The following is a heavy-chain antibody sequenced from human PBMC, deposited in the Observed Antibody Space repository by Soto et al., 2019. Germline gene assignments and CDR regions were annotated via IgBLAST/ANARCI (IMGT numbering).Heavy chain of an antibody. Sequence: PSDTLSLTYADSGRTFSCYYWSWIRQPPGKGLEWIGEINHSGSTNYNPSLKSRVTISVDTSKNQFSLKLSSVTAADTAVYYCARLGGSFDFDYWGQG. V-gene: IGHV4-34*01. D-gene: IGHD1-26*01. CDR3: ARLGGSFDFDY. CDR1: GRTFSCYY. CDR2: INHSGST. J-gene: IGHJ4*02.